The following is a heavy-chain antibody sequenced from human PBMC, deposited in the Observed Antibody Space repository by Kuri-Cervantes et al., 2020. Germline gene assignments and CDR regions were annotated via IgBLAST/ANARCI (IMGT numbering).Heavy chain of an antibody. CDR3: ARGGTMTTVTPFDY. CDR1: GGSISSYY. Sequence: SETLSLTCTVSGGSISSYYWSWVRQPPGKGLEWIGEIYHSGSTNYNPSLKSRVTISVDKSKNQFSLKLSSVTAADTAVYYCARGGTMTTVTPFDYWGQGTLVTVSS. CDR2: IYHSGST. V-gene: IGHV4-59*12. J-gene: IGHJ4*02. D-gene: IGHD4-17*01.